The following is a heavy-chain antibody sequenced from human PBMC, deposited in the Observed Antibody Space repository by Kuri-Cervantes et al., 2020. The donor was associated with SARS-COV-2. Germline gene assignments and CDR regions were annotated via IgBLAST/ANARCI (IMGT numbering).Heavy chain of an antibody. D-gene: IGHD5-12*01. CDR3: ARPRTSGYDDY. J-gene: IGHJ4*02. CDR1: GFTFSSYW. Sequence: GESLKISCAASGFTFSSYWMSRVRQAPGKGLEWVANIKQDRSEKYYVDSVKGRFTISRDNAKNSLYLQMNSLRAKDTAVYYCARPRTSGYDDYWGQGTLVTVSS. V-gene: IGHV3-7*01. CDR2: IKQDRSEK.